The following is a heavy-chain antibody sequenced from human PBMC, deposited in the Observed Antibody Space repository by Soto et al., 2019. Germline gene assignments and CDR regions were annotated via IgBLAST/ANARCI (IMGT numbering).Heavy chain of an antibody. CDR1: GFTFDDYG. Sequence: EVQLVESGGGVVRPGGSLRLSYAASGFTFDDYGMSWVRQAPGKGLEWVSGINWNGGSTGYADSVKGRFTISRDNAKNSLYLQMNSRRAEDTALYHCARRRGEARPSEDMRYYYYYMDVWGKGTTVTVSS. D-gene: IGHD6-6*01. V-gene: IGHV3-20*01. J-gene: IGHJ6*03. CDR2: INWNGGST. CDR3: ARRRGEARPSEDMRYYYYYMDV.